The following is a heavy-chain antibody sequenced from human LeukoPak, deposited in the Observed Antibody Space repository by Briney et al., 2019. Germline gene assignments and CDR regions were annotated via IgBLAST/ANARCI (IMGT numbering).Heavy chain of an antibody. Sequence: GGSLRLSCAASGFTVSSNYMSWVRQAPGKGLLWVSHINVDGSDTDYADSVKGRFTISRDNARNTLYLQMDSLRAEDTAVYYCASLRTQRTYYYYMDVWGKGTTVTVSS. D-gene: IGHD2-2*01. V-gene: IGHV3-74*01. CDR3: ASLRTQRTYYYYMDV. CDR1: GFTVSSNY. CDR2: INVDGSDT. J-gene: IGHJ6*03.